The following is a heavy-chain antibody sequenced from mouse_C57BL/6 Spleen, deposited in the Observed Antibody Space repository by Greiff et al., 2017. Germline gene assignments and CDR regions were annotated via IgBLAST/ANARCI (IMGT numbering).Heavy chain of an antibody. CDR1: GYTFTSYW. Sequence: QVQLQQPGTELVKPGASVKLSCKASGYTFTSYWMHWVKQRPGQGLEWIGNINPSNGGTNYNEKFKSKATLTVDKSSSTAYMQLISLTSDDSAVYYCARVVPDPYAMDYWGQGTSVTVSS. V-gene: IGHV1-53*01. CDR2: INPSNGGT. J-gene: IGHJ4*01. CDR3: ARVVPDPYAMDY. D-gene: IGHD1-1*02.